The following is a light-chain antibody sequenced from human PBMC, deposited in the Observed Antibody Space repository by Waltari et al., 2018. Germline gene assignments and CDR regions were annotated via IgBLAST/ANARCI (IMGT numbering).Light chain of an antibody. Sequence: QAVVTQEPSLTVSPGVTVILTCGSSTGAVTSGHYPYWFQQKPGQAPRTLIYDTSDKHSWTPARFSGFLLGGKAALTLSGAQPEDEADYYCLLFYNHLRVFGGGTKLTVL. V-gene: IGLV7-46*01. J-gene: IGLJ2*01. CDR2: DTS. CDR3: LLFYNHLRV. CDR1: TGAVTSGHY.